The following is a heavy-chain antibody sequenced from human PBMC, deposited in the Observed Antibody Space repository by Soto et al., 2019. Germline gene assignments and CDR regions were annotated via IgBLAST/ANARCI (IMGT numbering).Heavy chain of an antibody. J-gene: IGHJ3*02. D-gene: IGHD3-10*01. CDR2: IIPIFGTA. Sequence: ASVKVSCKASGGAFSSNAISWVRQAPGQGLEWMGGIIPIFGTANYAQKFQGRVTITADESTSTAYMELSSLRSEDTAVYYCARALVRGENDAFDIWGQGTMVTVSS. V-gene: IGHV1-69*13. CDR3: ARALVRGENDAFDI. CDR1: GGAFSSNA.